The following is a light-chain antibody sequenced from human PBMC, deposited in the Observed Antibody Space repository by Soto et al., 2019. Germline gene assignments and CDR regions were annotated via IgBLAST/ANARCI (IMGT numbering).Light chain of an antibody. CDR3: QQSYSTPLT. CDR1: QSISNY. J-gene: IGKJ4*01. CDR2: AAS. Sequence: DIQMTQSPSSLSASVGDRVTITCRASQSISNYLNWYQQKPGKAPELLIYAASSLQSGVPLRFSGSGSGTDFTLTIGSLQPEDFATYYCQQSYSTPLTFGGGTKVEIK. V-gene: IGKV1-39*01.